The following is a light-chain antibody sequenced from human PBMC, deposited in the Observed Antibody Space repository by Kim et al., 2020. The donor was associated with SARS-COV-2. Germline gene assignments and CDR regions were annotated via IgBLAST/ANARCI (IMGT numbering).Light chain of an antibody. V-gene: IGKV1-17*03. J-gene: IGKJ2*01. CDR1: QGIGNY. Sequence: SASVGDRVAITCRASQGIGNYLAWFQQKPGKVPERLIYATSSLQSGVPSRFSGSGSGTKLTLTISSLQPEDFATYYCLQHSAYPYTFGQGTKLEI. CDR3: LQHSAYPYT. CDR2: ATS.